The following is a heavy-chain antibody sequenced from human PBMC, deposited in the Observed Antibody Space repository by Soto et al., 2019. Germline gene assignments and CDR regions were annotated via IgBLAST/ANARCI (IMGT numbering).Heavy chain of an antibody. D-gene: IGHD1-26*01. Sequence: SVKVSCKASGGTFSSYAISWVRQAPGQGLEWMGGIIPISGTTNYAQKFQGRVTITADESTSTAYMELSSLRSEDTAVYYCATSPSEVGAKTYYYYGMDVWG. J-gene: IGHJ6*02. CDR2: IIPISGTT. V-gene: IGHV1-69*13. CDR3: ATSPSEVGAKTYYYYGMDV. CDR1: GGTFSSYA.